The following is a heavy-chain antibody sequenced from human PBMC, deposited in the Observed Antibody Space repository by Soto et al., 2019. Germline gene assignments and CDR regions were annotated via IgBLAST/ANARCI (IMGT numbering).Heavy chain of an antibody. D-gene: IGHD6-13*01. CDR1: C. Sequence: CIRWIRQAPGKGLEWVANIKQDGSQIYYVDSVKGRFTISRDNAKNSLYLQMNSLRVEDTAVYHCARALYSTDGYWGQGTLVTVTP. V-gene: IGHV3-7*01. CDR3: ARALYSTDGY. CDR2: IKQDGSQI. J-gene: IGHJ1*01.